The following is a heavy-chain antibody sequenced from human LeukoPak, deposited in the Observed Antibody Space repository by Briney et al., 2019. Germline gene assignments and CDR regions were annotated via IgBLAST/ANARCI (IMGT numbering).Heavy chain of an antibody. Sequence: ASVKVSCKASGYTFTAYYIHWVRQAPGQGLEWMGWINPNSGGTKYAQKFQVSVTMTRDTSISTAYMELSRLRSDDTAVYYCARVTASRHYYGSGSYYMDVWGKGTTVTISS. CDR3: ARVTASRHYYGSGSYYMDV. J-gene: IGHJ6*03. CDR1: GYTFTAYY. V-gene: IGHV1-2*02. D-gene: IGHD3-10*01. CDR2: INPNSGGT.